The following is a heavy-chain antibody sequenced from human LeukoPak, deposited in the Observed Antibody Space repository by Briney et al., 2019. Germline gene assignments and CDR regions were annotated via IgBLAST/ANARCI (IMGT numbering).Heavy chain of an antibody. Sequence: ASVKVSCKASGYTFAIYGINWVRQAPGQGLEWMAWISPYDGDTNYAQNFEGRVTMTTETSTSTAYTELRSLRSDDTAIYYCARDYCTRGGDCYKEDLFDPWGPGTLVTVSS. CDR1: GYTFAIYG. CDR3: ARDYCTRGGDCYKEDLFDP. V-gene: IGHV1-18*01. J-gene: IGHJ5*02. CDR2: ISPYDGDT. D-gene: IGHD2-21*02.